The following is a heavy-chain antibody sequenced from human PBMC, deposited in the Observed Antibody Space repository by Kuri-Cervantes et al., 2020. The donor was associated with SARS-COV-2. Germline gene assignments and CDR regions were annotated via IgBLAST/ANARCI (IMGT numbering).Heavy chain of an antibody. D-gene: IGHD1-26*01. J-gene: IGHJ4*02. V-gene: IGHV4-30-4*08. CDR3: ARGQLLPLFDY. Sequence: SETLSLTCSVSDASITSGYYLDWIRQPPGKGLDWLGYIYYSGSTYYNPSLKCRVTISVDTSKNQFSLKLNYVTAADTAVYYCARGQLLPLFDYWGQGTLVTVSS. CDR1: DASITSGYY. CDR2: IYYSGST.